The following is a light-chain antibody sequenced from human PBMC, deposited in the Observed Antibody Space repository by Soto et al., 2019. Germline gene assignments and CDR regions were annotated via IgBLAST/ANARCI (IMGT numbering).Light chain of an antibody. J-gene: IGKJ1*01. CDR2: GAS. V-gene: IGKV3-20*01. CDR1: QSVSSSY. Sequence: EIVLTQSPGTLPLSPGERATLSCRASQSVSSSYLAWYQQKPVQPPRLLIYGASSRATGIPDRFSGSGSGTDCTLTISRLEPEDFAVYYCHPGTLGQGTKVDIK. CDR3: HPGT.